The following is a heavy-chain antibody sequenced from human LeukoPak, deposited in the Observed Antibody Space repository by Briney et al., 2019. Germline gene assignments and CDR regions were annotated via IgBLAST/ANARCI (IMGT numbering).Heavy chain of an antibody. Sequence: GGSLRLSCAISGFTFNDYYMDWVRQAPGKGLEWVARSRNKVNGYSTEYAASVKGRFTVSRHDSTSSLYLQMNSLKVEDTAVYFCARAGFTYQSGSGSYFIGGDWGQGTLVTVSS. CDR3: ARAGFTYQSGSGSYFIGGD. CDR2: SRNKVNGYST. J-gene: IGHJ4*02. D-gene: IGHD3-10*01. V-gene: IGHV3-72*01. CDR1: GFTFNDYY.